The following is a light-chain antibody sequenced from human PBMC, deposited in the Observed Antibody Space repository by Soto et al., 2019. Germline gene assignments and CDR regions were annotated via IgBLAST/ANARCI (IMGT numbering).Light chain of an antibody. J-gene: IGLJ1*01. CDR2: EVS. CDR3: SSYTSSSIDYV. V-gene: IGLV2-14*01. CDR1: SSDVGGYNY. Sequence: QSALTQPASVSGSPGQSITISCTGTSSDVGGYNYVSWYQQHPGKAPKLMIYEVSNRPSGVSNRFSGSKSGNTASRTISGLQAEGEADYYCSSYTSSSIDYVFGTGTKLTVL.